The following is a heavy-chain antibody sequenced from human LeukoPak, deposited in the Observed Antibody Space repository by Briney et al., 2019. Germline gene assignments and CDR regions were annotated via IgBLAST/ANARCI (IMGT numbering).Heavy chain of an antibody. CDR1: GFTFSSYG. J-gene: IGHJ3*02. V-gene: IGHV3-33*01. Sequence: GGSLGLSCAASGFTFSSYGMHWVRQAPGKGLEWVAVIWYDGSNKYYADSVKGRFTISRDNSKNTLYLQMNSLRAEDTAVYYCATEYSYAFDIWGQGTMVTVSS. CDR3: ATEYSYAFDI. CDR2: IWYDGSNK. D-gene: IGHD5-18*01.